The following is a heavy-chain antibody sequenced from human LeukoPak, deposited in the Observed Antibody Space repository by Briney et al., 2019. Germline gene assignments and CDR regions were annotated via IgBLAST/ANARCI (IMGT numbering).Heavy chain of an antibody. J-gene: IGHJ5*02. CDR3: ARHVPQWLEDNWFDP. Sequence: PSETLSLTCTVSGGSISSSGYYWGWIRQPPGKGLEWIGSIYYSGSTYYNPSLKSRVTISVDTSKNQFSLKLSSVTAADTAVYYCARHVPQWLEDNWFDPWGQGTLVTVSS. CDR2: IYYSGST. CDR1: GGSISSSGYY. D-gene: IGHD6-19*01. V-gene: IGHV4-39*01.